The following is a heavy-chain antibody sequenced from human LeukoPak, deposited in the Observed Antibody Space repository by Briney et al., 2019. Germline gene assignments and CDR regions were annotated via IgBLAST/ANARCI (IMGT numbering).Heavy chain of an antibody. CDR3: ARAQSWYYYDSSGVDAFDI. Sequence: SETLSLTCTVSGGSISSYYWSWIRQPPGKGLEWIGYIYYSGSTNYNPSLKSRVTISVDTSKNQFSLKLSSVTAADTAVYYCARAQSWYYYDSSGVDAFDIWGQGTMVTVSS. J-gene: IGHJ3*02. CDR1: GGSISSYY. CDR2: IYYSGST. V-gene: IGHV4-59*01. D-gene: IGHD3-22*01.